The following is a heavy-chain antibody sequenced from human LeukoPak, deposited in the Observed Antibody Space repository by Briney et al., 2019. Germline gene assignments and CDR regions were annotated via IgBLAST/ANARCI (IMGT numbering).Heavy chain of an antibody. CDR3: ARTLSGLEYYFDY. V-gene: IGHV4-59*01. D-gene: IGHD3-10*01. CDR1: GGSISSYY. J-gene: IGHJ4*02. Sequence: SETLSLTCTVSGGSISSYYWSWIRQPPGKGLEWIGYISYSGSTNYNPSLESRVTISVDTSKNQFSLKLSSVTAADTAVYYCARTLSGLEYYFDYWGQGTLVTVSS. CDR2: ISYSGST.